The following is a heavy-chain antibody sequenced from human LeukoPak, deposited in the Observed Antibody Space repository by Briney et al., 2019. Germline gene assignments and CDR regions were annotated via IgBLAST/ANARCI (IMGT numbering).Heavy chain of an antibody. D-gene: IGHD1-26*01. Sequence: ASVKVSCKASGYTFTSYGISWVRQAPAQGLEWMGWISAYNGHTNYAQKLQGRVTMNTDTSTRTAYMELRSLRSDDTAVYYCARGGRWELPRPYAFDIWGQGTMVTVSS. CDR3: ARGGRWELPRPYAFDI. J-gene: IGHJ3*02. CDR1: GYTFTSYG. V-gene: IGHV1-18*01. CDR2: ISAYNGHT.